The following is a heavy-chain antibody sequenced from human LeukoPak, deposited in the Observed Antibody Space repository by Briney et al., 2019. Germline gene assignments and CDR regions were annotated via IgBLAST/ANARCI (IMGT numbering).Heavy chain of an antibody. CDR2: IRYDGSNK. CDR3: AKDSTYYARLDYYMDV. CDR1: GFTFSSYG. V-gene: IGHV3-30*02. D-gene: IGHD3-3*01. Sequence: GGSLRLSCAASGFTFSSYGMHWVRQAPGKGLEWVAFIRYDGSNKYYADSVKGRFTISRDNSKNTLYLQMNSLRAEDTAVYYCAKDSTYYARLDYYMDVWGKGTTVTVSS. J-gene: IGHJ6*03.